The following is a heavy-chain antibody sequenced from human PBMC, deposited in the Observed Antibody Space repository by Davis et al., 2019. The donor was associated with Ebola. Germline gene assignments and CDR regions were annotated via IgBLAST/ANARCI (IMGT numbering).Heavy chain of an antibody. Sequence: ASVKVSCKASGYTFNSYYIHWVRQAPGQGLEWMGIINPSGGSTTYAQKFQGRVTMTRDTSTRTVHMELSSLRSEDTAVYYCARGRGHYEYSGGDYWGQGTLVIVSS. D-gene: IGHD2-21*01. CDR2: INPSGGST. CDR1: GYTFNSYY. V-gene: IGHV1-46*02. CDR3: ARGRGHYEYSGGDY. J-gene: IGHJ4*02.